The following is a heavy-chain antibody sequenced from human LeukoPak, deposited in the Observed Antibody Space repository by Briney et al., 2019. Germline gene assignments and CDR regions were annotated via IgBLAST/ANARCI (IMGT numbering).Heavy chain of an antibody. CDR1: GGSISSHY. V-gene: IGHV4-59*11. J-gene: IGHJ4*02. D-gene: IGHD6-13*01. CDR3: ARVHSSWYAGGIDY. Sequence: SETLSLTCIVSGGSISSHYWSWIRQPPGKGLEWIGYIYYSGSTNYNPSLKSRVTISVDTSKNQFSLKLSSVTAADTAVYYCARVHSSWYAGGIDYWGQGTLVTVSS. CDR2: IYYSGST.